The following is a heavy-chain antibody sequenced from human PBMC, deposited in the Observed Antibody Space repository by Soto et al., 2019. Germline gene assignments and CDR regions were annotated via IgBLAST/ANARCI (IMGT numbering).Heavy chain of an antibody. CDR1: GGTFSSYA. Sequence: ASVKVSCKASGGTFSSYAISWVRLAPGQGLEWMGGIIPIFGTANYAQKFQGRVTITADESTSTAYMELSSLRSEDTAVYYCARDIGSSGYWVYWGQGTLVTVSS. J-gene: IGHJ4*02. CDR3: ARDIGSSGYWVY. CDR2: IIPIFGTA. V-gene: IGHV1-69*13. D-gene: IGHD3-22*01.